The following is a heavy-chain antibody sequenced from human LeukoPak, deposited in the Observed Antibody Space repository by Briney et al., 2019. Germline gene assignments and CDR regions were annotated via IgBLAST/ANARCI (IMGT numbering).Heavy chain of an antibody. D-gene: IGHD1-1*01. CDR2: INPSGGST. CDR3: ARDLNYNFDY. Sequence: VASVKVSCKASGYTFTNYDMHWVRQAPGQGLEWMGMINPSGGSTHYAQKFQGRVTLTRDTSTSTVHMELSSLRSEDTAVYYCARDLNYNFDYWGQGTLVTVSS. CDR1: GYTFTNYD. V-gene: IGHV1-46*01. J-gene: IGHJ4*02.